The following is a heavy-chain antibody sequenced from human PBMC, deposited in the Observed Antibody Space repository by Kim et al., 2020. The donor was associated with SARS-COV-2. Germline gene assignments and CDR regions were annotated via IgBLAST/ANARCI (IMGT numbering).Heavy chain of an antibody. J-gene: IGHJ4*02. V-gene: IGHV3-9*01. CDR3: AKGSIKNGWSASFDY. Sequence: DSVRGRFTISKDYARNSLYLQMDSLRPEDTAFYYCAKGSIKNGWSASFDYWGQGTLVTVSS. D-gene: IGHD6-19*01.